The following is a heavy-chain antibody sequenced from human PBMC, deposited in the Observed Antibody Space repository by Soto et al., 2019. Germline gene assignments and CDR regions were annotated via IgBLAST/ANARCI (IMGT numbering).Heavy chain of an antibody. CDR3: ARSVFP. CDR1: GDTISTGGYS. CDR2: TYHSGNP. J-gene: IGHJ5*02. Sequence: SETLSLTCGVSGDTISTGGYSWTWIRQPPGKALEWIGHTYHSGNPYYNPSLKSRVTISVDTSKNQFSLKLSSVTAADTAVYYCARSVFPWGQGTLVTVSS. V-gene: IGHV4-30-2*05.